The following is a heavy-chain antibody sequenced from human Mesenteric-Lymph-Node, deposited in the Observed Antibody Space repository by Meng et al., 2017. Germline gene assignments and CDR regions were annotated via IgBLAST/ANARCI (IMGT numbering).Heavy chain of an antibody. Sequence: SCAASGFTFSDYYMSWIRQAPGKGLEWVSYISSSGSTIYYADSVKGRFTISRDNAKNSLYLQMNSLRAEDTAVYYCARDQPALYYYGSGIYYYGMDVWGQGTTVTVSS. CDR2: ISSSGSTI. CDR3: ARDQPALYYYGSGIYYYGMDV. V-gene: IGHV3-11*04. CDR1: GFTFSDYY. J-gene: IGHJ6*02. D-gene: IGHD3-10*01.